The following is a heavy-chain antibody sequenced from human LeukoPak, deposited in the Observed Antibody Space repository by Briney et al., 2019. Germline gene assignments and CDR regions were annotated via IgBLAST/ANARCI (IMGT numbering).Heavy chain of an antibody. Sequence: SETLSLTCTVSGYSISRGYYWAWIRQPPGKGLERIWSIYHSGSTYYNPSIKSRVTISVDTSKNQFSLKLSSVTAADTAVYYCARLAGATPFDYWGQGTLVTVSS. J-gene: IGHJ4*02. V-gene: IGHV4-38-2*02. CDR2: IYHSGST. D-gene: IGHD1-26*01. CDR1: GYSISRGYY. CDR3: ARLAGATPFDY.